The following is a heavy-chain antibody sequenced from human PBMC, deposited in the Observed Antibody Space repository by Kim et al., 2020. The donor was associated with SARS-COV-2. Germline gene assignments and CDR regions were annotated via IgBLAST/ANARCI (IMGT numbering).Heavy chain of an antibody. V-gene: IGHV3-23*01. D-gene: IGHD1-1*01. J-gene: IGHJ6*03. Sequence: GRVTISRDNSKNTLYLQMNSLRAEDTAVYYCAKCVQLERPSYYYYYYMDVWGKGTTVTVSS. CDR3: AKCVQLERPSYYYYYYMDV.